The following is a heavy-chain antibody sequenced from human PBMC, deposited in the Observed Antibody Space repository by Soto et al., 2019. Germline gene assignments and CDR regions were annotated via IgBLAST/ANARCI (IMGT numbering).Heavy chain of an antibody. CDR3: ARWGGFCPDAVCAAPFDP. D-gene: IGHD2-8*01. CDR1: GFTFSTYW. V-gene: IGHV3-74*01. J-gene: IGHJ5*02. Sequence: LRLSCAASGFTFSTYWMHWIRQVPGKGLEWVSRINSDASHTYYADSGKGRFTIPRDNAKNTLHLEMTSLTAADTAVYFWARWGGFCPDAVCAAPFDPWGQGTLVTVSS. CDR2: INSDASHT.